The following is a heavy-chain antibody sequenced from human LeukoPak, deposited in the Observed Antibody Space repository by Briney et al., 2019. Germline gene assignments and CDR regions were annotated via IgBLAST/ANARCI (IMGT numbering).Heavy chain of an antibody. Sequence: ASVKVSCKASGYTFTTYNINWVRQAPGQGLEWMGWISGYNGNTHYAQKLQGRVTMTTDTSTSTAYMELRSLKSDDTAVYYCASLKNYYDSSGYLVTDAFDIWGQGTMVTVSS. V-gene: IGHV1-18*01. CDR2: ISGYNGNT. D-gene: IGHD3-22*01. CDR1: GYTFTTYN. J-gene: IGHJ3*02. CDR3: ASLKNYYDSSGYLVTDAFDI.